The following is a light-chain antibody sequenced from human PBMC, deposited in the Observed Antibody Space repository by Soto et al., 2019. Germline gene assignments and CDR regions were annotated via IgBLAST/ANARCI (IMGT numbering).Light chain of an antibody. CDR1: QSVSSN. CDR2: GAS. J-gene: IGKJ1*01. CDR3: QQYNNWPWT. V-gene: IGKV3-15*01. Sequence: EIVITPPPTPPSFSPGERTTPPFRASQSVSSNLAWYQQKPGQAPRLLIYGASTRATGIPARFSGSGSGTEFTLTISSLQSEDFAVYYCQQYNNWPWTFGQGTKVDIK.